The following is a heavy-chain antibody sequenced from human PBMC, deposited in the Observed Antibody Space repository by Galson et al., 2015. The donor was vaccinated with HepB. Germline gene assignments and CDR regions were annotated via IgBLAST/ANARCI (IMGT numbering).Heavy chain of an antibody. V-gene: IGHV1-69*10. J-gene: IGHJ6*03. CDR2: IIPILGIA. CDR3: ARTVPAAIPYNWNYDNYYYMDV. CDR1: GGTFSSYA. Sequence: SVKVSCKASGGTFSSYAISWVRQAPGQGLEWMGGIIPILGIANYAQKFQGRVTITADKSTSTAYMELSSLRSEDTAVYYCARTVPAAIPYNWNYDNYYYMDVWGKGTTVTVSS. D-gene: IGHD2-2*01.